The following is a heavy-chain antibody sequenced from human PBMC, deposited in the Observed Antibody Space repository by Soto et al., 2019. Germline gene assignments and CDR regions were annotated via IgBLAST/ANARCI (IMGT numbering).Heavy chain of an antibody. Sequence: QLQLQESGPGLVKPSETLSLTCTVSGGSISSSSYYWGWIRQPPGKGLEWIGSIYYSGSTYYNPSLKSRVTISVETSKNQFSLKLSSVTAADTAVYYCARIFGVVIIPVGFMDVWGQGTTVTVSS. V-gene: IGHV4-39*01. D-gene: IGHD3-3*01. CDR1: GGSISSSSYY. CDR2: IYYSGST. J-gene: IGHJ6*02. CDR3: ARIFGVVIIPVGFMDV.